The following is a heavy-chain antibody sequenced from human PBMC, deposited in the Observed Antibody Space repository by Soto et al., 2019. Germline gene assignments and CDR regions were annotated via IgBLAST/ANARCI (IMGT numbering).Heavy chain of an antibody. CDR1: GGSSSNSSYY. CDR3: ARKARATMYVIWFDP. J-gene: IGHJ5*02. CDR2: IYYSASP. D-gene: IGHD5-12*01. Sequence: PSETLSLTCSVSGGSSSNSSYYWGWIRQPPGKGLEWIGSIYYSASPYYTPSLKSRVTISVDTSKTQFSLKLSSVTAADTAVYYCARKARATMYVIWFDPWGQGTLVT. V-gene: IGHV4-39*01.